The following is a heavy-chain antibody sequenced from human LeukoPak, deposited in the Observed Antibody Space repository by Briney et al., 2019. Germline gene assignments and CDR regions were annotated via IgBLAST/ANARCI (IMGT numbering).Heavy chain of an antibody. V-gene: IGHV3-21*01. CDR1: GFTFSSYS. J-gene: IGHJ4*02. CDR3: AAYYYDSSGYLPFDY. Sequence: GGSLRLSCAASGFTFSSYSMNWVRLAPGKGLEWVSSISSSSSYIYYADSVKGRFTISRDNAKNSLYLQMNSLRAEDTAVYYCAAYYYDSSGYLPFDYWGQGTLVTVSS. CDR2: ISSSSSYI. D-gene: IGHD3-22*01.